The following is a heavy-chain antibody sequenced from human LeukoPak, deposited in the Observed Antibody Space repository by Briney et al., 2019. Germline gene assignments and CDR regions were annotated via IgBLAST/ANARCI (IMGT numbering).Heavy chain of an antibody. Sequence: SETLSLTCTVSGGSISSYYWSWIRQPPGKGLEWIGEINHSGSTNYNPSLKSRVTISVDTSKNQFSLKLSSVTAADTAVYYCARVVTMVRGVNGWFDPWGQGTLVTVSS. J-gene: IGHJ5*02. CDR3: ARVVTMVRGVNGWFDP. V-gene: IGHV4-34*01. CDR2: INHSGST. CDR1: GGSISSYY. D-gene: IGHD3-10*01.